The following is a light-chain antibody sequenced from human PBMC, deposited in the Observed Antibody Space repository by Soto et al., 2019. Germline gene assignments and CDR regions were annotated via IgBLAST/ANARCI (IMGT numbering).Light chain of an antibody. Sequence: ELVLQQSAAPLSLAPGERATLSGRASQSVTSYLAWYQQKPGQAPRLLIYDASNRATGIPARFSGSGSGTDFTLTISSLEPGDFALYYCQQRSNWPLTFSGGTNVDIK. CDR2: DAS. J-gene: IGKJ4*01. CDR3: QQRSNWPLT. V-gene: IGKV3-11*01. CDR1: QSVTSY.